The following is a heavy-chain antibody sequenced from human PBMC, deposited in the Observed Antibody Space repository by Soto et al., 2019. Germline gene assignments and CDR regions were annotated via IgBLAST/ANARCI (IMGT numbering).Heavy chain of an antibody. CDR2: IYYSGST. V-gene: IGHV4-59*08. Sequence: QVQLQESGPGLVKPSETLSLTCTVSGGSISSYYWTWIRQPPGKGLEWIGYIYYSGSTNYNPSLKSRSHITVGTFKTPFFLKLSPGNAADPAGEYRAGLNWEYPHLGLWGKGTTVTVSS. CDR3: AGLNWEYPHLGL. D-gene: IGHD1-26*01. CDR1: GGSISSYY. J-gene: IGHJ6*04.